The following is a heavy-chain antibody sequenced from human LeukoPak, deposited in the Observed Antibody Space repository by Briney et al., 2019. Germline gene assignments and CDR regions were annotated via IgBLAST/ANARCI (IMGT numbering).Heavy chain of an antibody. V-gene: IGHV4-59*01. CDR1: GGSISSYY. J-gene: IGHJ3*02. CDR3: GTLLYGSGSYPTRDDAFDI. CDR2: IYYSGST. D-gene: IGHD3-10*01. Sequence: PSETLSLTCTVSGGSISSYYWSWIRQPPGKGLEWIGYIYYSGSTTYNPSLKSRVTISVDTSKSQFSLKLSSVTAADTAVYYCGTLLYGSGSYPTRDDAFDIWGQGTMVTVSS.